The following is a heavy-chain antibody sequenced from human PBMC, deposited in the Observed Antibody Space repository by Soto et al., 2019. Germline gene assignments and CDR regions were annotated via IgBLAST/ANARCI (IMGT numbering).Heavy chain of an antibody. CDR1: GFTFRSYA. CDR2: ISGSGEST. J-gene: IGHJ4*02. Sequence: GGSLRLSCAASGFTFRSYAMTWVRQAPGRGLEWVSAISGSGESTYYGDSVKGRFTTSRDNSKSTLHLQLRSLRAEDTAVYYCAETGLGATMNYFHYQGQGSLVGVSS. CDR3: AETGLGATMNYFHY. D-gene: IGHD1-26*01. V-gene: IGHV3-23*01.